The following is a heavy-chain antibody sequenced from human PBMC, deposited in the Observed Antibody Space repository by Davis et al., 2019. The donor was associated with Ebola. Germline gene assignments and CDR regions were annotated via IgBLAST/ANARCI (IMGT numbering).Heavy chain of an antibody. CDR1: GFTVSSNY. CDR3: AKRIAAADYYYYYGMDV. J-gene: IGHJ6*04. D-gene: IGHD6-13*01. Sequence: PGGSLRLSCAASGFTVSSNYMTWVRQAPGKGLEWVAVKWYDGSNKYYADSVKGRFTISRDNSKNTLYLQMNSLRAEDTAVYYCAKRIAAADYYYYYGMDVWGKGTTVTVSS. CDR2: KWYDGSNK. V-gene: IGHV3-30*02.